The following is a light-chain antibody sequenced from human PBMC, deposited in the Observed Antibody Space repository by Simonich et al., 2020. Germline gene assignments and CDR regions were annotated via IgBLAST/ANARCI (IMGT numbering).Light chain of an antibody. J-gene: IGLJ1*01. CDR1: SSDVGGYNY. Sequence: QSALTQPASVSGSPGQSITISCTGTSSDVGGYNYVSWYQQHPGKAPKPMIYDVSKLPAGVSNRFSGSKSGNTASLTISGLQAEDEADYYCSSYTSSSTLVFGTGTKVTVL. CDR2: DVS. CDR3: SSYTSSSTLV. V-gene: IGLV2-14*01.